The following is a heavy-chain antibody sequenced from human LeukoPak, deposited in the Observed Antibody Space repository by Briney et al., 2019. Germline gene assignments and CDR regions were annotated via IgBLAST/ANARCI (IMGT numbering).Heavy chain of an antibody. Sequence: PSETLSLTCTVSGGSISSYYWSWIRQPPGKGLEWIGYIYYSGSTNYNPSLKSRVTISVDTSKNQFSLKLSPVTAAGTAVYYCAREEASHYYYGMDVWGQGTTVTVSS. CDR2: IYYSGST. J-gene: IGHJ6*02. V-gene: IGHV4-59*01. CDR3: AREEASHYYYGMDV. CDR1: GGSISSYY.